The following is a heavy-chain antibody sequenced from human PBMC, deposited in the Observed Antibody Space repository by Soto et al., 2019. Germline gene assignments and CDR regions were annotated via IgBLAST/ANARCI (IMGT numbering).Heavy chain of an antibody. V-gene: IGHV1-8*02. D-gene: IGHD2-21*02. CDR1: GYTFTDYD. CDR3: EVTTGY. CDR2: VSPENSNA. J-gene: IGHJ4*02. Sequence: QVQVVQSRAEVKKPGASVKVSCKTSGYTFTDYDINWVRQAPGQGLEYMGWVSPENSNAGYAQQFRGRVSMTTNRVISTAYLELTDLRYEDTAVYYCEVTTGYWGQGTMVTVSS.